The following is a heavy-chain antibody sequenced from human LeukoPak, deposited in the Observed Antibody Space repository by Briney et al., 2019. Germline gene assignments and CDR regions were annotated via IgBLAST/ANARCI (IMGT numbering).Heavy chain of an antibody. Sequence: GASVRVSSTASGYTFTNYYMHWVRQAPGHGLEWMGWINPNRGDTNYAQKFQGRVTMTRDTSISTAFMELTRLTSDDTAVYYCTRDLLGFAATPLSDWGQGTLVTVSS. V-gene: IGHV1-2*02. D-gene: IGHD6-25*01. CDR1: GYTFTNYY. J-gene: IGHJ4*02. CDR3: TRDLLGFAATPLSD. CDR2: INPNRGDT.